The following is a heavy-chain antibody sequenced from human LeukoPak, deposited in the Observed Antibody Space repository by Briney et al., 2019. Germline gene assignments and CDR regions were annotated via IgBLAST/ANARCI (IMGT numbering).Heavy chain of an antibody. CDR2: IWYDGSNV. Sequence: GGSLRLSCAASGFTFSNYGMHWARQAPGKGLEWGGVIWYDGSNVKYPDSVKCRFTISRDNSKNMMYLQMNSLRAEDTSVYYCARDLDTSGYYSYFAPWGQGTLVTVSS. D-gene: IGHD3-22*01. CDR1: GFTFSNYG. V-gene: IGHV3-33*01. J-gene: IGHJ5*02. CDR3: ARDLDTSGYYSYFAP.